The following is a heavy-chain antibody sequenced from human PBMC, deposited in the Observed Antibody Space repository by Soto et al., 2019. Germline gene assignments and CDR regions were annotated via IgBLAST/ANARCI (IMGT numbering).Heavy chain of an antibody. CDR1: GGTFSNYA. CDR3: ARVAETGYTSGWYYFDS. D-gene: IGHD6-19*01. CDR2: IIPIFGTA. V-gene: IGHV1-69*14. Sequence: QVQLVQSGADVKKPGSSVKVSCEVSGGTFSNYAFTWVRQGPGQGLEWMGGIIPIFGTANYARQFKGRVAISADKSTTTTYMELSNLTSEDTAVYYCARVAETGYTSGWYYFDSWGQGSLVTVSS. J-gene: IGHJ4*02.